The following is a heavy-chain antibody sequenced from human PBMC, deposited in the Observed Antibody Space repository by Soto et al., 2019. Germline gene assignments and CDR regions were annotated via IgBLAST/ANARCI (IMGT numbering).Heavy chain of an antibody. V-gene: IGHV4-30-4*01. D-gene: IGHD2-15*01. CDR3: ARGGHNCSGGSCYSQAYYYGMDV. CDR1: GGSISSGDYY. CDR2: IYYSGST. J-gene: IGHJ6*02. Sequence: SETLSLTCTVSGGSISSGDYYWSWIRQPPGKGLEWIGYIYYSGSTYYNPSLKSRVTISVDTSKNQFSLKLSSVTAADTAVYYCARGGHNCSGGSCYSQAYYYGMDVWGQGTTVTVSS.